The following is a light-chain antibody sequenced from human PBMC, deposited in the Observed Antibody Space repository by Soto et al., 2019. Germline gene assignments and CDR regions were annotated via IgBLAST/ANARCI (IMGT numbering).Light chain of an antibody. CDR3: QQSYSTPLT. J-gene: IGKJ4*01. CDR2: AAS. V-gene: IGKV1-39*01. CDR1: QSISSY. Sequence: DIQMTQSPSSLSASVGDRVTITCRASQSISSYLNWYQQKPGKAPKLLIYAASSLQSGVPSRFSGSGSGTYFTLPISSLQPEDFATYYCQQSYSTPLTFGGGTNVEIK.